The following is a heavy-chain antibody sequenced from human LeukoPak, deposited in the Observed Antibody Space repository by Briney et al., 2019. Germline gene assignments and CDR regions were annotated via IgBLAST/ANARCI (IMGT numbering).Heavy chain of an antibody. CDR1: GGSISSSSYY. V-gene: IGHV4-39*01. CDR3: ASLLVTYYDIPNWFDP. Sequence: SETLSLTCTVSGGSISSSSYYWGWIRQPPGKGLEWIGSIYYSGSTYYNPSLKSRVTISVDTSKNQFSLKLSSVTAADTAVYYCASLLVTYYDIPNWFDPWGQGTLVTVSS. J-gene: IGHJ5*02. D-gene: IGHD3-9*01. CDR2: IYYSGST.